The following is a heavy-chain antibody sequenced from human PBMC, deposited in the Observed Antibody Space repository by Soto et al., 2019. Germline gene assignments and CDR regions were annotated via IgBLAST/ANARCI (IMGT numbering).Heavy chain of an antibody. CDR1: GGSISSYY. V-gene: IGHV4-59*01. J-gene: IGHJ4*02. CDR2: IYYSGST. Sequence: SETLSLTCTVSGGSISSYYWSWIRQPPGKGLEWIGYIYYSGSTNYNPSLKSRVTMSVDTSKNQFSLKLSSVTAADTAVYYCARAYDDSSGYLLVYFDYWGQGTLVTVSS. D-gene: IGHD3-22*01. CDR3: ARAYDDSSGYLLVYFDY.